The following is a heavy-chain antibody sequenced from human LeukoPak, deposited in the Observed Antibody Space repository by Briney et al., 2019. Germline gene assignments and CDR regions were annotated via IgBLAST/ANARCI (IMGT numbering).Heavy chain of an antibody. V-gene: IGHV1-18*01. CDR1: GYTFTSYG. J-gene: IGHJ4*02. D-gene: IGHD3-22*01. CDR3: ARDSGPYYYDSSAPPGGY. CDR2: ISAYNGNT. Sequence: AASVKVSCKASGYTFTSYGISWVRQAPGQGLEWMGWISAYNGNTNYAQKLQGRVTMTTDTSTSTAYMELRSLRSDDTAVYYCARDSGPYYYDSSAPPGGYWGQGTLVTVSS.